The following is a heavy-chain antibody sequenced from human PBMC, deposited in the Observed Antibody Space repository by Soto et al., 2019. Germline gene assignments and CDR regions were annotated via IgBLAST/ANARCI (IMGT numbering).Heavy chain of an antibody. CDR1: GDSMSTYY. Sequence: QVQLQESGPGLVKSSETLSLTCTVSGDSMSTYYWNWIRQPPGKGLEWIGYVHSSGSTNYNPSLKSRVTLSLDTSKNQFSLQLTSVAAADTAVYYCARGGGWLPDLWGQGTLVTVST. V-gene: IGHV4-59*01. CDR2: VHSSGST. D-gene: IGHD3-22*01. J-gene: IGHJ5*02. CDR3: ARGGGWLPDL.